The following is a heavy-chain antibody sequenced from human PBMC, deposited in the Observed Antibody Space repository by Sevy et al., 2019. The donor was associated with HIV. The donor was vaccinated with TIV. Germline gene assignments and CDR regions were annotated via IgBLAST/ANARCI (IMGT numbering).Heavy chain of an antibody. D-gene: IGHD4-17*01. J-gene: IGHJ3*02. V-gene: IGHV3-53*01. CDR1: GFTVSSNY. CDR2: IYSGGST. CDR3: ASESPTVTLRGGAFDI. Sequence: GGSLRLSCAASGFTVSSNYMSWVRQAPGKGLEWVSVIYSGGSTYYADSVKGRFTISRDHSKNTLYLQMNSLRAEDTAVYYCASESPTVTLRGGAFDIWGQGTMVTVSS.